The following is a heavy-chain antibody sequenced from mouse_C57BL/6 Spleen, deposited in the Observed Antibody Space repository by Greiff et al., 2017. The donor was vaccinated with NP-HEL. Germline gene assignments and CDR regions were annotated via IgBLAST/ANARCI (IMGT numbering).Heavy chain of an antibody. Sequence: QVQLQQPGAELVKPGASVKLSCKASGYTFTSYWMQWVKQRPGQGLEWIGAIDPSDSYTNYNQKFKGKATLTVDTSSSTAYMQLSSLTSEDSAVYYCARGGFITTVVDWYFDVWGTGTTVTVSS. D-gene: IGHD1-1*01. CDR1: GYTFTSYW. CDR3: ARGGFITTVVDWYFDV. CDR2: IDPSDSYT. V-gene: IGHV1-50*01. J-gene: IGHJ1*03.